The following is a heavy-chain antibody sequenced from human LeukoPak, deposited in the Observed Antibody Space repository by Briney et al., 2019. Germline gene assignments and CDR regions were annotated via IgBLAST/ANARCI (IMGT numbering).Heavy chain of an antibody. CDR1: GFTFSSYG. CDR2: ISYDGSNK. Sequence: PGRSLRLSCAASGFTFSSYGMHWVRQAPGKGLEWVAVISYDGSNKYYADSVKGRFTISRDNPKNTLYLQMNSLRAEDTAVYYCAKAGYYYDSSGPHVIDYWGQGTLVTVSS. V-gene: IGHV3-30*18. D-gene: IGHD3-22*01. J-gene: IGHJ4*02. CDR3: AKAGYYYDSSGPHVIDY.